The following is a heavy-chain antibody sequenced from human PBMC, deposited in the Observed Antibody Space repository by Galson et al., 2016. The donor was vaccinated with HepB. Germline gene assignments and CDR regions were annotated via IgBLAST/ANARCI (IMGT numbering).Heavy chain of an antibody. Sequence: SVKVSCKASGYTFTNYGVSWVRQAPGQGLEWMGWISSYNGDTNYAQKFQGRVAMTTDTSTSTAYMELRSLTSDDTAVYYCARDQGPSHYGMDVWGQGTTVTVSS. J-gene: IGHJ6*02. CDR3: ARDQGPSHYGMDV. CDR2: ISSYNGDT. V-gene: IGHV1-18*01. CDR1: GYTFTNYG.